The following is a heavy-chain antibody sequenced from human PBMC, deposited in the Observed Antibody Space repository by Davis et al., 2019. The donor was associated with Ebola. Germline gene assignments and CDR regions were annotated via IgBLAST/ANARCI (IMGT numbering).Heavy chain of an antibody. D-gene: IGHD1-26*01. CDR2: INDTGGTT. Sequence: GESLKIPCSASGFTFNNYAMHWVRPAPGRGLDFVSGINDTGGTTHYAESVKGRFTISRDDSRSTVYLQMSSLTVENTALYYCVNDRRGSYAFDIWSQGTMVTVSS. CDR3: VNDRRGSYAFDI. J-gene: IGHJ3*02. V-gene: IGHV3-64D*06. CDR1: GFTFNNYA.